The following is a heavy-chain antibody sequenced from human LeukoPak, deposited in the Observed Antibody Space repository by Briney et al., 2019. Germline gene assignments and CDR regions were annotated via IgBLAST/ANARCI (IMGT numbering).Heavy chain of an antibody. V-gene: IGHV3-30-3*01. J-gene: IGHJ4*02. CDR3: ARGVSGWPYQYFDY. CDR1: GFTFSSYA. D-gene: IGHD6-19*01. Sequence: GGSLRLSCAASGFTFSSYAMHWVRQAPGKGLEWVAVISYDGSNKYYADSVKGRFTISRDNSKNTLYLQMNSLRAEDTAVYYCARGVSGWPYQYFDYWGQGTLVTVSS. CDR2: ISYDGSNK.